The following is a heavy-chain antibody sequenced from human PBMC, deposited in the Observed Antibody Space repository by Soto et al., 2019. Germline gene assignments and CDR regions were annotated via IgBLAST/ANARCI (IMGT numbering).Heavy chain of an antibody. J-gene: IGHJ5*02. V-gene: IGHV1-18*01. CDR1: GXTFTTXG. Sequence: SVKVSCKAXGXTFTTXGXSWVXQAPGQGLEWMGWISAYNGNTNYAQKLQGRVTMTTDTSTSTAYMELRSLRSDDTAVYYCARGLGYRFGELSPLGWFDPWGQGTLVTVSS. CDR2: ISAYNGNT. CDR3: ARGLGYRFGELSPLGWFDP. D-gene: IGHD3-10*01.